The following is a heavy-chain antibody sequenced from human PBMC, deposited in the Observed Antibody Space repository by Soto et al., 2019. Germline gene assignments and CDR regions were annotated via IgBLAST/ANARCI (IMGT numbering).Heavy chain of an antibody. CDR1: GFTFSSYG. CDR3: AKEPSGSGTNDY. D-gene: IGHD3-10*01. J-gene: IGHJ4*02. Sequence: GGSLRLSCAASGFTFSSYGMHWVRQAPGKGLEWVAVISYDGSNKYYADSVKGRFTISRDNSKNTLYLQMNSLRAEDTAVYYCAKEPSGSGTNDYWGQGTLVTVSS. CDR2: ISYDGSNK. V-gene: IGHV3-30*18.